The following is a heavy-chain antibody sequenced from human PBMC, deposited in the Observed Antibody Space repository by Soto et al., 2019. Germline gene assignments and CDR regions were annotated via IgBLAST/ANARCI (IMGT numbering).Heavy chain of an antibody. CDR3: VRGLRYSGMDV. D-gene: IGHD2-15*01. Sequence: QVQVQQWGAGLLKPSETLSLTCAVSGGSFSAYYLTWIRQPTGRGLEWIGEIDHSGITNYNQSLEGRVNMSIDTAKTRVSLNVTSVTGADTAVYYCVRGLRYSGMDVWGQGPTVTVS. J-gene: IGHJ6*02. CDR1: GGSFSAYY. CDR2: IDHSGIT. V-gene: IGHV4-34*01.